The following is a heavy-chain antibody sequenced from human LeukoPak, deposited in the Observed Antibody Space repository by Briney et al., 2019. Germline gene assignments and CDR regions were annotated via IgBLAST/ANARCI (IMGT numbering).Heavy chain of an antibody. Sequence: SETLSLTCIVSGGSISSSSYYWGWLRQPPGKGLEWFGLIYNSGTTYYNPSLKSRVTMSVDTAKNQFYLKLSSVTAADTAVYYCARTNYGDYVITWFDPWGQGTLVTVSS. CDR3: ARTNYGDYVITWFDP. CDR2: IYNSGTT. CDR1: GGSISSSSYY. J-gene: IGHJ5*02. V-gene: IGHV4-39*01. D-gene: IGHD4-17*01.